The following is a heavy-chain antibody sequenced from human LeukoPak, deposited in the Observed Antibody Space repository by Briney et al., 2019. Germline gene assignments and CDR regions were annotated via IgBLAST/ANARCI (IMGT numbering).Heavy chain of an antibody. V-gene: IGHV3-21*01. CDR3: AKSGLNRFDY. Sequence: GSLRLSCAASGFTFSSYSMNWVRQAPGKGLEWVSPISSSSSYIYYADSVKGRFTISRDNAKNSLYLQMNSLRAEDTAVYYCAKSGLNRFDYWGQGTLVTVSS. CDR2: ISSSSSYI. D-gene: IGHD2-15*01. J-gene: IGHJ4*02. CDR1: GFTFSSYS.